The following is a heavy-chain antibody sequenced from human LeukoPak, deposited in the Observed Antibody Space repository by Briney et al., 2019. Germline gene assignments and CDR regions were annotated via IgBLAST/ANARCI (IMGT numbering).Heavy chain of an antibody. CDR2: ILYDGSDK. V-gene: IGHV3-30*18. D-gene: IGHD3-22*01. J-gene: IGHJ5*02. Sequence: GGSLSLSCAPSGFTFSSYGMHWVRQAPGKGLEWVAVILYDGSDKYYADSVKGRFTISRDNSKNTLYLQMNSLRAEDTAVYFCAKDYYYDSSGDPNWFDPWGQGTLVTVSS. CDR1: GFTFSSYG. CDR3: AKDYYYDSSGDPNWFDP.